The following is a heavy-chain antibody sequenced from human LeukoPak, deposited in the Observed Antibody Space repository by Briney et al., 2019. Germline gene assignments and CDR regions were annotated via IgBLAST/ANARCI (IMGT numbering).Heavy chain of an antibody. Sequence: GGSLRLSCAASGFTFSNYAMHWVRQAPGKGLEWVAVILSDGSNKYYADSVKGRFTISRDNSKNTLYLQMNSLRAEDTAVYYCARDPHDSRIKYYFDYWGQGTLVTVSS. CDR1: GFTFSNYA. CDR3: ARDPHDSRIKYYFDY. V-gene: IGHV3-30*04. CDR2: ILSDGSNK. D-gene: IGHD3-22*01. J-gene: IGHJ4*02.